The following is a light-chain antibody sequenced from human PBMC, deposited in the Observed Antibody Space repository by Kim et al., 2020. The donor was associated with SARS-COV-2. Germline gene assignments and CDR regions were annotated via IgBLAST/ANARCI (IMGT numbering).Light chain of an antibody. CDR1: NIGSKS. CDR3: QVWASCSDHVV. V-gene: IGLV3-21*04. CDR2: YDS. Sequence: SYELTQPPSVSVAPGKTARITCGGNNIGSKSVHWYQQKPGQAPVLVIYYDSDRPSGIPERFSGSNSGNTATLAISRVEAGDEADYYCQVWASCSDHVVFG. J-gene: IGLJ2*01.